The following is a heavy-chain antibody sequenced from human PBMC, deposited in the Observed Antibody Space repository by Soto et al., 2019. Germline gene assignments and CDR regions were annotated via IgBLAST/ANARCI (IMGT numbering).Heavy chain of an antibody. Sequence: EVELLESGGGLVQPGGSLRHSCAASGFTFYNHAMTWVRQARGKGLEWVSAIHDSGNDQYYADSVRGRFTISRDNSKNTLYLQMNSLRAEDTAVYHCVKPIPMARGLPAYGRYYGFDVWGQGAAVTVSS. D-gene: IGHD3-10*01. CDR1: GFTFYNHA. J-gene: IGHJ6*02. V-gene: IGHV3-23*01. CDR2: IHDSGNDQ. CDR3: VKPIPMARGLPAYGRYYGFDV.